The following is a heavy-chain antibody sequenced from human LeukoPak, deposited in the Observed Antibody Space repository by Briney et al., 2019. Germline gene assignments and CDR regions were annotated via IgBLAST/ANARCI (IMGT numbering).Heavy chain of an antibody. Sequence: GGSLRLSCAASGFTFSSYAMSWVRQAPGKGLEWVSVISDNGLNTYYADSVKGRFTISRDNSKNTLYLQMSSLRAEDTAVYYCAKDSVVVVAALDYDYWGQGTRVTVSS. CDR2: ISDNGLNT. V-gene: IGHV3-23*01. J-gene: IGHJ4*02. CDR3: AKDSVVVVAALDYDY. CDR1: GFTFSSYA. D-gene: IGHD2-15*01.